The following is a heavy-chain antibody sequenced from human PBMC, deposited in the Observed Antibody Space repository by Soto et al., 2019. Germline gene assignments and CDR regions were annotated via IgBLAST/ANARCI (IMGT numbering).Heavy chain of an antibody. J-gene: IGHJ5*02. D-gene: IGHD6-13*01. CDR1: GFSLSTSGGG. Sequence: QITLKESGPTLVKPTQTLTLTCTFSGFSLSTSGGGVGWIRQPPGKALEWLALIYWDDDKRYSPSLKNRLTITKDTSKNQVVLTMTNMDPLDTATYYCAHRHAQQQLVPEWFDPWGQGTLVTVSS. CDR2: IYWDDDK. V-gene: IGHV2-5*02. CDR3: AHRHAQQQLVPEWFDP.